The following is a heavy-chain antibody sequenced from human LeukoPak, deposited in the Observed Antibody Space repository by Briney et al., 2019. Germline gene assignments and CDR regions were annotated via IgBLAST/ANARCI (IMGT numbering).Heavy chain of an antibody. J-gene: IGHJ1*01. Sequence: PGGSLRLSCAASGFTFSTYAMHWVRQAPGKGLEWVAFISYDGNNKYSADSVKGRFTISRDNSKNTLYLQMNSLRAEDTAVYYCARSKGSSWAEYFQHWGQGTLVTVSS. CDR2: ISYDGNNK. V-gene: IGHV3-30-3*01. CDR1: GFTFSTYA. CDR3: ARSKGSSWAEYFQH. D-gene: IGHD6-13*01.